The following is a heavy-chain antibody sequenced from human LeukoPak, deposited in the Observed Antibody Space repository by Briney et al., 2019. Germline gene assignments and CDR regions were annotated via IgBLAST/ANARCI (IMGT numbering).Heavy chain of an antibody. CDR1: GVSIINYF. J-gene: IGHJ4*02. V-gene: IGHV4-59*01. D-gene: IGHD3-22*01. CDR2: IYYSGSS. CDR3: ARVSRDAYYESSGSEYYFDS. Sequence: SETLSLTCTVSGVSIINYFWSWIRQPPGKGLEWIGYIYYSGSSNYNPSLKCRVTISEDMSRNQLSLKLSSVTAADTAVYYCARVSRDAYYESSGSEYYFDSWGQGTLVLVSS.